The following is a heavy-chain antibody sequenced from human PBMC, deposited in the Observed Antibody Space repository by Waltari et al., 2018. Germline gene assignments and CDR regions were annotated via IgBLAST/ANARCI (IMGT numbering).Heavy chain of an antibody. CDR1: GLTFSTSA. CDR2: ISISGGKM. CDR3: AKEIRPNDY. J-gene: IGHJ4*02. V-gene: IGHV3-23*01. Sequence: EVQLLESGGGLVQPGWSLRLSCVVSGLTFSTSAMSWVHQAPGKGLEWVSSISISGGKMYYGDSVRGRFTISRDNSKNALYLQMNSLRAEDTAVYYCAKEIRPNDYWGQGTLVTVSS.